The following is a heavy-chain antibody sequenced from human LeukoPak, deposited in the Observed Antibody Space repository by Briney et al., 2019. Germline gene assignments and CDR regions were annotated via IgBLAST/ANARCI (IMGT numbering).Heavy chain of an antibody. J-gene: IGHJ6*03. CDR3: ARDKSSMAVAGYYYYYMDV. D-gene: IGHD6-19*01. CDR2: ISSSSSYI. Sequence: GGSLRLSCAASGFTFSSYSMNWVRQAPGKGLEWVSSISSSSSYIYYADSVKGRFTISRDNAKNSLYLQMNSLRAEDTAVYYCARDKSSMAVAGYYYYYMDVWGKGTTVTVSS. CDR1: GFTFSSYS. V-gene: IGHV3-21*01.